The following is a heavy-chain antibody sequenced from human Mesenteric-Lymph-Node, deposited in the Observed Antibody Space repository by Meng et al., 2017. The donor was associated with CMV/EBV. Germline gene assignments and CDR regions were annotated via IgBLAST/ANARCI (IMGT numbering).Heavy chain of an antibody. CDR1: GGTFSSYA. D-gene: IGHD4-23*01. V-gene: IGHV1-18*01. J-gene: IGHJ6*02. Sequence: ASVKVSCKASGGTFSSYAISWVRQAPGQGLEWMGWISAYNGNTNYAQKLQGRVTMTTDTSTSTAYMELRSLRSDDTAVYYCARSSGGGYSRYYYYGMDVWGQGTTVTVSS. CDR3: ARSSGGGYSRYYYYGMDV. CDR2: ISAYNGNT.